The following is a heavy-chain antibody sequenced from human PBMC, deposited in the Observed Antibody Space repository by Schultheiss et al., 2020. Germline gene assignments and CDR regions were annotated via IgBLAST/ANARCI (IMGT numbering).Heavy chain of an antibody. J-gene: IGHJ4*02. V-gene: IGHV3-73*01. D-gene: IGHD5-24*01. CDR3: ARGLDGYNDY. CDR1: GFTFSHYT. CDR2: IRSKANSYAT. Sequence: GGSLRLSCAASGFTFSHYTMHWIRQASGKGLEWVGRIRSKANSYATAYAASVKGRFTISRDDSKNTAYLQMNSLRAEDTAVYYCARGLDGYNDYWGQGTLVTGS.